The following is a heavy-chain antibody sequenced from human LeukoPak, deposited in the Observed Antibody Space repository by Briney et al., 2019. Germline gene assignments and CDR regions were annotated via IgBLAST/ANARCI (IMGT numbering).Heavy chain of an antibody. CDR2: ISYDGSHI. CDR3: ARDRSNSWTFDY. D-gene: IGHD6-13*01. Sequence: GGSLRLSCAASGFTVSGYGMHWVRQAPGKGLEWMAVISYDGSHIYYADSVKGRFTISRDSSKNTLYLQMNSLRTDDTAVYYCARDRSNSWTFDYWGQRTLATVSS. J-gene: IGHJ4*02. V-gene: IGHV3-30*03. CDR1: GFTVSGYG.